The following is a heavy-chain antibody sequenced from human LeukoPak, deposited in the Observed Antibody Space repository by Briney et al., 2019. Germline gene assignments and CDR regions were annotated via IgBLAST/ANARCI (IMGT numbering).Heavy chain of an antibody. CDR2: IYPGDSDT. CDR1: GYSFTSSW. D-gene: IGHD2-15*01. Sequence: GQSLQSPSQGSGYSFTSSWIGWVRQMPGKGLEWMGIIYPGDSDTRYSPSFQGQVTISADKSISTAYLQWSSLKASDTAMYYCARFSVGGTYYPNYWGQGALVSVSS. J-gene: IGHJ4*02. V-gene: IGHV5-51*01. CDR3: ARFSVGGTYYPNY.